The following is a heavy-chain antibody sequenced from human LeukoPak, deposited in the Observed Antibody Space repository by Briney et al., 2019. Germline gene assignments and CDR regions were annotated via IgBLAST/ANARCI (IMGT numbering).Heavy chain of an antibody. D-gene: IGHD3-22*01. V-gene: IGHV3-30*04. Sequence: GGSLRLSCAASGFTFSSYAMHWVRQAPGKGLEWVAVISYDGSNKYYADSVKGRFTISRDNSKNTLYLQMNSLRAEDTAVYYCARGTVDYDSSGYFGYYFDYWGQGTLVTVSS. CDR2: ISYDGSNK. CDR3: ARGTVDYDSSGYFGYYFDY. CDR1: GFTFSSYA. J-gene: IGHJ4*02.